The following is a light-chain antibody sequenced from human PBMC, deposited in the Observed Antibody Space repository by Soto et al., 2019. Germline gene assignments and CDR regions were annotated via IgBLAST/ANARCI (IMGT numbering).Light chain of an antibody. V-gene: IGKV3-11*01. J-gene: IGKJ5*01. CDR3: QQRSTWPPIT. Sequence: EIVMTQSPATLSVSPGERATLSCMASQSVSNYLAWYQQKPGQAPRLLIYDASNRATGIPARFSGSGSGTDFTLTISSLEPEDFAVYYCQQRSTWPPITFGQGTRLEIK. CDR1: QSVSNY. CDR2: DAS.